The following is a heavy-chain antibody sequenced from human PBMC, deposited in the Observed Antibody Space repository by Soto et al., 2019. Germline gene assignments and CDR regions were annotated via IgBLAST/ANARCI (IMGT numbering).Heavy chain of an antibody. V-gene: IGHV4-31*02. Sequence: WTWIRQHPGKGLEWIGYIYYSGSTYYNPSLKSRVTISVDTSKNQFSLKLSSVTAADTAVYYCARGVRCGGDCYSEYFQHWGQGTLVTVSS. J-gene: IGHJ1*01. CDR2: IYYSGST. CDR3: ARGVRCGGDCYSEYFQH. D-gene: IGHD2-21*02.